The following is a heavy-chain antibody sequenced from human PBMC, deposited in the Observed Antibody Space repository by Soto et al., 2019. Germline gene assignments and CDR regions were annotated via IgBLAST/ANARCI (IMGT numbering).Heavy chain of an antibody. CDR3: AGVLSGYGSAGFDY. CDR2: IIPILGIA. D-gene: IGHD5-12*01. Sequence: QVQLVQSGAEVKKPGSSVKVSCKASGGTFSSYTISWVRQAPGQGLEWMGRIIPILGIANYAQKFQGRVTSNDAKSTCTAYMELSRLRYEDTAVYYCAGVLSGYGSAGFDYWGQGTLVTVSS. J-gene: IGHJ4*02. V-gene: IGHV1-69*02. CDR1: GGTFSSYT.